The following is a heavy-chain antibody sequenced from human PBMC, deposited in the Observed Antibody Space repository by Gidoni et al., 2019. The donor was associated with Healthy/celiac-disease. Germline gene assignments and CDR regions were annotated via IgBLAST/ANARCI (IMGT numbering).Heavy chain of an antibody. J-gene: IGHJ4*02. V-gene: IGHV3-49*03. CDR1: GFTFGDYA. Sequence: EVQLVESGGGLVQPGRSLRLSCTASGFTFGDYAMSWFRQAPGKGLEWVGFIRSKAYGGTTEYAASVKGRFTISRDDSKSIAYLQMNSLKTEDTAVYYCARQEQLVELVDYWGQGTLVTVSS. CDR2: IRSKAYGGTT. CDR3: ARQEQLVELVDY. D-gene: IGHD6-6*01.